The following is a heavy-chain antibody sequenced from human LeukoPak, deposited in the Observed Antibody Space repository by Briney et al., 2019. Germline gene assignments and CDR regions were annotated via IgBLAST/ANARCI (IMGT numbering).Heavy chain of an antibody. CDR2: IKPDGSQK. V-gene: IGHV3-7*04. CDR3: AREGRLAGAFDT. Sequence: PGGSLRLSCTASGFTFSTYWMNWVRQAPGKGLEWVADIKPDGSQKSYVDSVKGRFTISRDNAKNSLYLQMNSLRAEDTAVYYCAREGRLAGAFDTWAKGQWSPSLQ. CDR1: GFTFSTYW. J-gene: IGHJ3*02.